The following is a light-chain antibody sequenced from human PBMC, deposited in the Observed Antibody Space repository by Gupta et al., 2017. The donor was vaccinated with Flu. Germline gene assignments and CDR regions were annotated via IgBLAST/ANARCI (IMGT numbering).Light chain of an antibody. CDR3: PLFYGGELV. CDR1: TGAVTSGYY. CDR2: STY. J-gene: IGLJ3*02. V-gene: IGLV7-43*01. Sequence: QPVVPQEPSLTVSPGGTVTLTCASNTGAVTSGYYANWFQQRPGQPPRGLIYSTYNRHPWTPARFSGSLLAGRAALTLSKVEAEDDDDDYCPLFYGGELVFGGGTKLTVL.